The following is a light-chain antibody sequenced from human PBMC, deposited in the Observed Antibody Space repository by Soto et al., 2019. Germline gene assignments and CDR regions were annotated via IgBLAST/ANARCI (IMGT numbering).Light chain of an antibody. CDR1: RSDVGRYNF. CDR2: EVS. J-gene: IGLJ1*01. V-gene: IGLV2-23*02. Sequence: QSALTQAASVSGSPGQSITISCTGTRSDVGRYNFVSWYQQYPGKAPKLMIYEVSKRPSGVSNRFSGSKSGNTASLTISGLQAEDEAEYYRCPYAGRNTFFFVFGTGTKLTVL. CDR3: CPYAGRNTFFFV.